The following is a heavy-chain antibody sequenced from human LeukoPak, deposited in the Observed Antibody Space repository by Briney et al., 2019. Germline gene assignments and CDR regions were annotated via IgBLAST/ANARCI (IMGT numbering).Heavy chain of an antibody. CDR1: GYTFTSYG. Sequence: ASVKVSCKASGYTFTSYGISWVRQAPGQGLEWKGWISAYNGNTNYAQKLQGRVTMTTDTSTSTAYMELRSLRSDDTAVYYCARDTYYDFWSGAIEFDPWGQGTLVTVSS. V-gene: IGHV1-18*01. CDR2: ISAYNGNT. D-gene: IGHD3-3*01. J-gene: IGHJ5*02. CDR3: ARDTYYDFWSGAIEFDP.